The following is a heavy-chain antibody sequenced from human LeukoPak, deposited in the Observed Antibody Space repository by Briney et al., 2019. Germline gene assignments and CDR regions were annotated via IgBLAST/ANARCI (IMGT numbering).Heavy chain of an antibody. CDR1: GYTFTSYA. Sequence: ASVKVSCKASGYTFTSYAMNWVRQAPGQGLEWMGWINTNTGNPTYAQGFTGRFVFSLDTSVSTAYLQISSLKAEDTAVYYCAREDYGSGEYYFDYWGQGTLVTVSS. D-gene: IGHD3-10*01. CDR2: INTNTGNP. J-gene: IGHJ4*02. V-gene: IGHV7-4-1*02. CDR3: AREDYGSGEYYFDY.